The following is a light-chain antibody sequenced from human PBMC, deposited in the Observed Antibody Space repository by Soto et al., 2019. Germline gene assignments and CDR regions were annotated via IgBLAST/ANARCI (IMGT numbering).Light chain of an antibody. J-gene: IGKJ1*01. CDR2: KAS. CDR3: QQYSGDSRT. CDR1: QSISSW. V-gene: IGKV1-5*03. Sequence: IQMTQSPSTLSASVGDRVTITCRASQSISSWLAWYQQKPGKAPKLLIYKASRLHSGVSSRFSGSESGTEFTLTISSLQPDDFATYYFQQYSGDSRTFGQGTKVEMK.